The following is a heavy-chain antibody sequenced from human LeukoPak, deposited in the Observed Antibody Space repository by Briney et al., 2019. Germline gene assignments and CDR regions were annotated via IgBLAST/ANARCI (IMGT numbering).Heavy chain of an antibody. V-gene: IGHV3-20*04. CDR1: EFSVGSNY. CDR3: ARGEEYSSTLYQCDY. J-gene: IGHJ4*02. D-gene: IGHD6-6*01. CDR2: INWNGGST. Sequence: GGSLRLSCAASEFSVGSNYMTWVRQAPGKGLEWVSGINWNGGSTGYADSVKGRFTISRDNAKKSLHLQMNSLRAEDTALYYCARGEEYSSTLYQCDYWGQGTLVTVSS.